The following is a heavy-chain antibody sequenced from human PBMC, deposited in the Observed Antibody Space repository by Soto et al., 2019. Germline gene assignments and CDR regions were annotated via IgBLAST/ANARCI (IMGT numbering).Heavy chain of an antibody. D-gene: IGHD3-10*01. CDR1: GGSFSGYY. CDR2: INHSGST. Sequence: SETLSLTCAVYGGSFSGYYWSWIRQPPGKGLEWIGEINHSGSTNYNPSLKSRVTISVDTSRNQFSLKLSSVTAADTAVYYCERGTMVRLYGMDVWGQGTTVTVSS. CDR3: ERGTMVRLYGMDV. V-gene: IGHV4-34*01. J-gene: IGHJ6*02.